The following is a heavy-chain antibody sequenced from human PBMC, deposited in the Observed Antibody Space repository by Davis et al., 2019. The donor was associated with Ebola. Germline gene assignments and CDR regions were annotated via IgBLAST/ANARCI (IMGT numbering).Heavy chain of an antibody. D-gene: IGHD7-27*01. CDR3: ARDLGMGRRVDAFDI. CDR2: IGRADDT. CDR1: GFTLSYYD. V-gene: IGHV3-13*01. Sequence: GESLKISCAASGFTLSYYDFHWVRQFPGEGLEWVSAIGRADDTYYAGSVKGRFTISRDDAKNSLYLQMNSLRAEDTAVYYCARDLGMGRRVDAFDIWGQGTMVTVSS. J-gene: IGHJ3*02.